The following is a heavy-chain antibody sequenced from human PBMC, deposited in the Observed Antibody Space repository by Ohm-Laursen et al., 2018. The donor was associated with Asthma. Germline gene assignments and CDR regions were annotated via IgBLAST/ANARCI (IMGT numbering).Heavy chain of an antibody. CDR1: GGSISSGNLY. D-gene: IGHD1-26*01. J-gene: IGHJ4*02. Sequence: SQTLSLTCTVSGGSISSGNLYWSWIRQAPGKGLEWIGYIFHSGSTYYTPSLKSRVTISVDTSKNQFSLNLTSVTAADTAVYYCARVYSGSYFGYWGQGTLVTVSS. CDR3: ARVYSGSYFGY. V-gene: IGHV4-30-4*01. CDR2: IFHSGST.